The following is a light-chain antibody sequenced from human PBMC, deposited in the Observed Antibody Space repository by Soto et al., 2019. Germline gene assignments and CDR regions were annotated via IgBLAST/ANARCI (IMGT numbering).Light chain of an antibody. V-gene: IGKV3-20*01. Sequence: IVLMQSPGPLSLSSGERATLLRRASQSVSSIYFAWYQQKPGQAPRLLIYDASSRATGIPDRFSGSGSGTDFTLTISRLEPEDFAVYYCQQFGTSPPSTFGQGTRLEIK. CDR3: QQFGTSPPST. CDR1: QSVSSIY. CDR2: DAS. J-gene: IGKJ5*01.